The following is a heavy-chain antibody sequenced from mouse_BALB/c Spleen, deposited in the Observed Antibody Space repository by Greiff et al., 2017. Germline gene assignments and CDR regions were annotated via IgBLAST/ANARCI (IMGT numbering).Heavy chain of an antibody. V-gene: IGHV7-3*02. J-gene: IGHJ4*01. D-gene: IGHD2-14*01. CDR3: ARVRRYDYAMDY. Sequence: EVKLVESGGGLVQPGGSLRLSCATSGFTFTDYYMSWVRQPPGKALEWLGFIRNKANGYTTEYSASVKGRFTISRDNSQSILYLQMNTLRAEDSATYYCARVRRYDYAMDYWGQGTSVTVSS. CDR2: IRNKANGYTT. CDR1: GFTFTDYY.